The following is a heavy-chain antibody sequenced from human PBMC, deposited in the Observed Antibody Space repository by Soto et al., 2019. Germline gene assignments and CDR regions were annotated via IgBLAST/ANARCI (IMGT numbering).Heavy chain of an antibody. CDR1: GGSISSDDYY. CDR2: ISYTGST. CDR3: ARYLDGRVGDCYYYLDY. D-gene: IGHD2-21*02. J-gene: IGHJ4*02. V-gene: IGHV4-30-4*01. Sequence: SETLSLTCTVSGGSISSDDYYWSWVRQPPGKGLEWIGYISYTGSTLYNPSLKSRVIISVDTSKNQFSLKLSSVTAADTAVYYCARYLDGRVGDCYYYLDYWGQGTLVTVSS.